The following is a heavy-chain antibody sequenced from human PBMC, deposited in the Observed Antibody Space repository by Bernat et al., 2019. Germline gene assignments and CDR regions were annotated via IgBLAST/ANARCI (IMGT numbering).Heavy chain of an antibody. CDR3: ARDSAARVRGVIKYYFDY. D-gene: IGHD3-10*01. CDR1: GFTFSSYG. Sequence: QVQLVESGGGVVQPGRSLRLSCAASGFTFSSYGMHWVRQAPGKGLEWVAVIWYDGSNKYYADSVKGRFTISRDNSKNTLYLQMNSLRAEDTAVYYCARDSAARVRGVIKYYFDYWGQGTLVTVSS. CDR2: IWYDGSNK. J-gene: IGHJ4*02. V-gene: IGHV3-33*01.